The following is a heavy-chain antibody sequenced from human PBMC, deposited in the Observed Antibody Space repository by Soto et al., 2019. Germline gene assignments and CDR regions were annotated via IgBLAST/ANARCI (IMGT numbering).Heavy chain of an antibody. J-gene: IGHJ6*02. CDR3: ARSYGHNYYYYGMDV. CDR2: IIPIFGTA. D-gene: IGHD5-18*01. V-gene: IGHV1-69*13. Sequence: SVKVSCKASGGTFSSYAISWVRQAPGQGLEWMGGIIPIFGTANYAQKFQGRVTITADESTSTAYMELSSLRSEDTAVYYCARSYGHNYYYYGMDVWGQGTTVTVSS. CDR1: GGTFSSYA.